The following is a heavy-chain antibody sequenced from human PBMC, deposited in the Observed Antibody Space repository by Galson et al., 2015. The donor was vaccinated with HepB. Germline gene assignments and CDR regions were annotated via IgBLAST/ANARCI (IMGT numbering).Heavy chain of an antibody. CDR2: IRSKANSYAT. CDR3: TRDKTSDYYDSSGPYPGAYYYYGMDV. D-gene: IGHD3-22*01. J-gene: IGHJ6*02. V-gene: IGHV3-73*01. CDR1: GFTFSGSA. Sequence: SLRLSCAASGFTFSGSAMHWVRQASGKGLEWVGRIRSKANSYATAYAASVKGRFTISRDDSKNTAYLQMNSLKTEDTAVYYCTRDKTSDYYDSSGPYPGAYYYYGMDVWGQGTTVTVSS.